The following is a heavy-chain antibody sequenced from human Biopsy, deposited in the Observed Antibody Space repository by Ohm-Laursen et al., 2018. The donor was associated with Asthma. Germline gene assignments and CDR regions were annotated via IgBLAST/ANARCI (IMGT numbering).Heavy chain of an antibody. CDR2: IIPLYGVP. J-gene: IGHJ6*02. V-gene: IGHV1-69*13. Sequence: SVKVSCKASGGTFRTYAFNWVRQAPGQGLEWMGGIIPLYGVPKVAQKFQGRVTITADESTSTAYMEMSSLRSEDTAVYYCARVDAIMISGDFYFYSGFDLWGQGTTVRVSS. CDR1: GGTFRTYA. CDR3: ARVDAIMISGDFYFYSGFDL. D-gene: IGHD3-16*01.